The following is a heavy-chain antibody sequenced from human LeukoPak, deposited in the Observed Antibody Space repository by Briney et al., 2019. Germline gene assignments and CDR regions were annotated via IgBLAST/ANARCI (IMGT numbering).Heavy chain of an antibody. D-gene: IGHD1-7*01. CDR1: GGSFSGYY. CDR2: INHSGST. V-gene: IGHV4-34*01. Sequence: SETLSLTCVVYGGSFSGYYWSWIPQPPGKGLEWIGEINHSGSTNYNPSLKSRVTISVDTSKNQFSLKLSSVTAADTAVYYCARGSPSITGTRTFDPWGQGTLVTVSS. J-gene: IGHJ5*02. CDR3: ARGSPSITGTRTFDP.